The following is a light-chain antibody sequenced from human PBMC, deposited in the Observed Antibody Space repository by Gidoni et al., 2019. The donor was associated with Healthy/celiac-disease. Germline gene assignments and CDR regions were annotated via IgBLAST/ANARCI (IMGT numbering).Light chain of an antibody. CDR1: QSVSSN. J-gene: IGKJ1*01. CDR3: QQYNNWPPWT. V-gene: IGKV3-15*01. CDR2: GAS. Sequence: DIVMTQSPATLPVSPGERATLSCRASQSVSSNLAWYQQKPGQAPRLLIYGASTRATGIPARFSGRGSGTEFTLTISSLQAEDFAGYYCQQYNNWPPWTFGQGTKVEIK.